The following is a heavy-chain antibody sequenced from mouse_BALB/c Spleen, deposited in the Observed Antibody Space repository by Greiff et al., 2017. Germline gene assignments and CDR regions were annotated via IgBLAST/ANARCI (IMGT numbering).Heavy chain of an antibody. J-gene: IGHJ1*01. Sequence: EVKLVESGGGLVQPGGSRKLSCAASGFTFSSFGMHWVRQAPEKGLEWVAYISSGSSTIYYADTVTGRFTISRDNPKNTLFLQMTSLRSEDTAMYYCARERANYYGSSYWYFDVWGAGTTVTVSS. CDR3: ARERANYYGSSYWYFDV. CDR2: ISSGSSTI. V-gene: IGHV5-17*02. D-gene: IGHD1-1*01. CDR1: GFTFSSFG.